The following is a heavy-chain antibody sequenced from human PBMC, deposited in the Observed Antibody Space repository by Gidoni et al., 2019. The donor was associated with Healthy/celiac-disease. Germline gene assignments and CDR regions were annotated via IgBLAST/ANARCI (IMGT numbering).Heavy chain of an antibody. D-gene: IGHD2-2*01. J-gene: IGHJ6*02. CDR2: IIPIFGTA. Sequence: QVQLVQSGAVVKKPGSSVKVSCKASGGTFSSYAISWVRQAPGQGLEWMGGIIPIFGTANYAQKFQGRVTITADESTSTAYMELSSLRSEDTAVYYCARSGKYQLLSYYYYYGMDVWGQGTTVTVSS. CDR3: ARSGKYQLLSYYYYYGMDV. V-gene: IGHV1-69*01. CDR1: GGTFSSYA.